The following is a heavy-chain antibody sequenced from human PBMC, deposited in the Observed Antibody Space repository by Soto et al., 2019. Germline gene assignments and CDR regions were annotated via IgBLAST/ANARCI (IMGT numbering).Heavy chain of an antibody. CDR2: IYDSGDA. D-gene: IGHD2-21*02. Sequence: KASETVSLTCSVSGGSISSYFRNWIRQAPGKGLEWIGCIYDSGDANYNPSLKSRVTISLDTSKNQFSLKLSSVTAADTAVYYCVSSRTAIYGDALDIWAQGTMVTVSS. V-gene: IGHV4-59*03. CDR3: VSSRTAIYGDALDI. CDR1: GGSISSYF. J-gene: IGHJ3*02.